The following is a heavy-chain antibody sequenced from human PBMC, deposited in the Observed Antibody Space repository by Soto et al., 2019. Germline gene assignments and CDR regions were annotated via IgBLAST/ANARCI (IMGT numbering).Heavy chain of an antibody. Sequence: QVQLQESSPGLVKPSETLSLTCTVSGGSISSYYWSWIRQPPGKGLEWIGYIYYSGSTNYNPSLKSRVTISVDTTKNLFSPKLSSVPAADTAVYYCARRWGAAVDYWGQGTLVTVSS. CDR2: IYYSGST. J-gene: IGHJ4*02. V-gene: IGHV4-59*08. CDR1: GGSISSYY. CDR3: ARRWGAAVDY. D-gene: IGHD1-26*01.